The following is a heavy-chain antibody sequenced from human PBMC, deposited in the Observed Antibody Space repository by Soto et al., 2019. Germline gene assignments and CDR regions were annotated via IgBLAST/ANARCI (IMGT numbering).Heavy chain of an antibody. J-gene: IGHJ4*02. CDR2: IWYDGSNK. D-gene: IGHD2-21*02. CDR3: ARDRVAYCGGDCYSLYFDY. Sequence: GGSLRLSCAASGFTFSSYGMHWVRQAPGKGLEWVAVIWYDGSNKYYADSVKGRFTISRDNSKNTLYLQMNSLRAEDTAVYYCARDRVAYCGGDCYSLYFDYWGQGTLVTVSS. V-gene: IGHV3-33*01. CDR1: GFTFSSYG.